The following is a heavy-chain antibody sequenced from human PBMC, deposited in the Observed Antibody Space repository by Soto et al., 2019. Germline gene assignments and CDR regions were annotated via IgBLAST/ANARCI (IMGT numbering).Heavy chain of an antibody. CDR1: GGSFSGFS. CDR3: ASVAETGTPLRGPYYYYGMDV. Sequence: PSETLSLTCAVYGGSFSGFSWNWIRQPPGEGLEWIGEINHSGTSNYNPSLKSRVTMLPDTSKNHFSLKLTPVTAADTAVYYCASVAETGTPLRGPYYYYGMDVWGQGTTVTVSS. D-gene: IGHD1-1*01. V-gene: IGHV4-34*01. J-gene: IGHJ6*02. CDR2: INHSGTS.